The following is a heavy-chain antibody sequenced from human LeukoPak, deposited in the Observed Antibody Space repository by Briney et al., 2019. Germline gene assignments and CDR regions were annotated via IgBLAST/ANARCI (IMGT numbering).Heavy chain of an antibody. Sequence: SSETLSLTCTVSGYSISSGYYWGWIRQPPGKGLEWIGSIYHSGSTYYNPSLKSRVTISLDTSKNEFSLKLSSVTAADTAVYYCASGHDSGDYPFDYWGQGTLVTVSS. CDR2: IYHSGST. J-gene: IGHJ4*02. CDR1: GYSISSGYY. CDR3: ASGHDSGDYPFDY. V-gene: IGHV4-38-2*02. D-gene: IGHD4-17*01.